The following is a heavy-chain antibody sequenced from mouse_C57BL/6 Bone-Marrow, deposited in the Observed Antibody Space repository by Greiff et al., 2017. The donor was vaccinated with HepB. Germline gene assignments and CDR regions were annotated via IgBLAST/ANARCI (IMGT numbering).Heavy chain of an antibody. J-gene: IGHJ3*01. CDR3: ARHGYDSSWFAY. CDR2: ISDGGSYT. D-gene: IGHD2-2*01. CDR1: GFTFSSYA. V-gene: IGHV5-4*03. Sequence: DVKLVESGGGLVKPGGSLKLSCAASGFTFSSYAMSWVRQTPEKRLEWVATISDGGSYTYYPDNVKGRFTISRDNAKNNLYLQMSHLKSEDTAMYYCARHGYDSSWFAYWGQGTLVTVSA.